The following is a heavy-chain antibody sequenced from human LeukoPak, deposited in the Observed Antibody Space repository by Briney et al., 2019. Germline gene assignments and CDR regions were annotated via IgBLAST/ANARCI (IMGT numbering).Heavy chain of an antibody. CDR1: GDSVSSTSYY. CDR2: SYYSGST. V-gene: IGHV4-39*02. CDR3: AREKYSSGHTGGSFDP. J-gene: IGHJ5*02. Sequence: SETLSLTCSVSGDSVSSTSYYWGWIRQPPGKGLEWIGSSYYSGSTDYNPSLKSRVTISVDTAKNQFSLKLCSVTAADTAVYYCAREKYSSGHTGGSFDPWGQGTLVTVSS. D-gene: IGHD6-19*01.